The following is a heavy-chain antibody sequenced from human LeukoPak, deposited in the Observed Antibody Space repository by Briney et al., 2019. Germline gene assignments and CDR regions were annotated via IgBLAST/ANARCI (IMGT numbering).Heavy chain of an antibody. V-gene: IGHV4-59*06. CDR2: IYYSGST. J-gene: IGHJ4*02. CDR1: GGSISSYY. D-gene: IGHD2-21*02. Sequence: PSETLSLTCTVSGGSISSYYWSWIRQPPGKGLEWIGYIYYSGSTYYNPSLKSRVTISVDTSKNQFSLKLSSVTAADTAVYYCASWVWVVGGGDFRYFDYWGQGTLVTVSS. CDR3: ASWVWVVGGGDFRYFDY.